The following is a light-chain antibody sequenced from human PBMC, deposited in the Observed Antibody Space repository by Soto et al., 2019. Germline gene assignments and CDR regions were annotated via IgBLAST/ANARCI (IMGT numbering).Light chain of an antibody. J-gene: IGKJ2*01. CDR2: AAS. V-gene: IGKV1-39*01. Sequence: DIQMTQSPSSLSVSVGDRITITCRASQSIHNYLNWYQQKPGKAPKLLVYAASSLQSGVPSRFSGNGSGTDFTLTISSLQPEDFATYYCQQSDSYPYSFGQGTKLEIK. CDR1: QSIHNY. CDR3: QQSDSYPYS.